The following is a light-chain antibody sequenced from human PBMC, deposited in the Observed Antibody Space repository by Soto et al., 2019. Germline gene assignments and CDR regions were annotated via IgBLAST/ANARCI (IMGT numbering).Light chain of an antibody. CDR2: EVS. CDR3: SSYRSSTVV. Sequence: QSVLTQPPSASGSPGQSVTISCTGTSSDVGGYTYVSWYQQHPGKAPKLMIYEVSKRPSGVPDRFSGSKSGNTASLIISGLQAEDEADYYCSSYRSSTVVFGGGTKVTVL. V-gene: IGLV2-8*01. J-gene: IGLJ2*01. CDR1: SSDVGGYTY.